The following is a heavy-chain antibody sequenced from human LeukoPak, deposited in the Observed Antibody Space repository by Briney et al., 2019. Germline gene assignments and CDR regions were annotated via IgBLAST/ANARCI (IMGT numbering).Heavy chain of an antibody. CDR3: ARGPDYGPGFGQVDD. Sequence: SVKVSCKASGGTFTSYAISWVRQAPGQGLEWMGGIIPIFGTANYAQKFQGRVTITADESTSTAYMELSSLRSEDTAVYYCARGPDYGPGFGQVDDWGQGRLVGDSS. CDR2: IIPIFGTA. V-gene: IGHV1-69*13. J-gene: IGHJ4*02. D-gene: IGHD3-10*01. CDR1: GGTFTSYA.